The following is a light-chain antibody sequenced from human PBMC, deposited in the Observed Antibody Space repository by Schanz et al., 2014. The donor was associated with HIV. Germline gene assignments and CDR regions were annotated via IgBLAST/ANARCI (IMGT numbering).Light chain of an antibody. V-gene: IGLV6-57*03. Sequence: VIISCTRNSGSISSSFVQWYQQRPDSAPTLVISENNDRPSGVPDRFSGSMDMSSNSAFLSISGLKTEDEADYYCQSSDRYNGKVFGGGTKLTVL. CDR2: ENN. J-gene: IGLJ3*02. CDR1: SGSISSSF. CDR3: QSSDRYNGKV.